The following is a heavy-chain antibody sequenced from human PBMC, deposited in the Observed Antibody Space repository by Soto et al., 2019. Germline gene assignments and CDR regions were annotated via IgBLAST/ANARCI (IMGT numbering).Heavy chain of an antibody. Sequence: GESLKISCAASGFTFSSYWMSWVRQAPGKGLEWVANIKQDGSEKYYVDSVKGRFTISRDNAKNSLYLQMNSLRAEDTAVYYCARDSLSADYGSGAGLDYYYMDVWGKGTTVTVSS. V-gene: IGHV3-7*01. D-gene: IGHD3-10*01. CDR2: IKQDGSEK. CDR3: ARDSLSADYGSGAGLDYYYMDV. J-gene: IGHJ6*03. CDR1: GFTFSSYW.